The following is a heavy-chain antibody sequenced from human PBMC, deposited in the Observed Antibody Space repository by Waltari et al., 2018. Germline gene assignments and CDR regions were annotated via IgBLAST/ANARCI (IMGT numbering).Heavy chain of an antibody. D-gene: IGHD3-22*01. J-gene: IGHJ6*02. CDR2: ISYNERNI. CDR1: EFTFRSYA. CDR3: ARDYCDRTNCHGMDV. V-gene: IGHV3-30*09. Sequence: QVQLVESGGGVVHPGRSLRLSCAASEFTFRSYAMHWVRQATGKGLEWVAVISYNERNIYYVDSVKGRFAISRDNSKKMLYLQMNSLRPEDTAVYYCARDYCDRTNCHGMDVWGQGTTVTVSS.